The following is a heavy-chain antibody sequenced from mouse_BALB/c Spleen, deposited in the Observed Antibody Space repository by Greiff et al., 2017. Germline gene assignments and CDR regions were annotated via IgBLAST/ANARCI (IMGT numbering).Heavy chain of an antibody. V-gene: IGHV1-15*01. J-gene: IGHJ4*01. Sequence: VQLQQSGAELVRPGASVTLSCKASGYTFTDYEMHWVKQTPVHGLEWIGAIDPETGGTAYNQKFKGKATLTADKSSSTAYMELRSLTSEDSAVYYCTRLSWYAMDYWGQGTSVTVSS. CDR1: GYTFTDYE. CDR2: IDPETGGT. CDR3: TRLSWYAMDY.